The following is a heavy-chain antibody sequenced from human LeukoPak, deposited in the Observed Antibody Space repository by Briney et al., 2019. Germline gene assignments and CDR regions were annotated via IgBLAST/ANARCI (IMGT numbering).Heavy chain of an antibody. Sequence: PSETLSLTCTVSGGSISGYYWSWIRQPPGKGLEWIGYIYTSGSTNYNPSLKSRVTISVDTSKNQFSLRLSSVTAADSAVYHCVSLTPLYCSGGTCHPQNYYMDVWGKGTTVTVSS. CDR2: IYTSGST. V-gene: IGHV4-4*09. CDR1: GGSISGYY. CDR3: VSLTPLYCSGGTCHPQNYYMDV. J-gene: IGHJ6*03. D-gene: IGHD2-15*01.